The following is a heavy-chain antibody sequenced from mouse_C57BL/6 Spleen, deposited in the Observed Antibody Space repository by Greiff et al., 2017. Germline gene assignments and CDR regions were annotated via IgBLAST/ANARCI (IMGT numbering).Heavy chain of an antibody. D-gene: IGHD4-1*01. CDR3: TRLGTGKVYFDY. Sequence: EVKLVESGEGLVKPGGSLTLSCAASGFTFSSYAMSWVRQTPEKRLEWVAYISSGGDYIYYADTVKGRFTISRDNARNTLYLQMSSLKSEDTAMYYCTRLGTGKVYFDYWGQGTTLTVSS. CDR1: GFTFSSYA. J-gene: IGHJ2*01. V-gene: IGHV5-9-1*02. CDR2: ISSGGDYI.